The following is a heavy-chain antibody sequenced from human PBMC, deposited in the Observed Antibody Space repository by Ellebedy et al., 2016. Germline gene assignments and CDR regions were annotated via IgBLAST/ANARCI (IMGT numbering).Heavy chain of an antibody. CDR3: ARVGSDSSGYVDY. J-gene: IGHJ4*02. V-gene: IGHV3-30-3*01. CDR1: GFTFSSYA. Sequence: GESLKISXAASGFTFSSYAMHWVRQAPGKGLEWVAVISYDGSNKYYADSVKGRFTISRDNSKNTLYLQMNSLRAEDTAVYYCARVGSDSSGYVDYWGQGTLVTVSS. CDR2: ISYDGSNK. D-gene: IGHD3-22*01.